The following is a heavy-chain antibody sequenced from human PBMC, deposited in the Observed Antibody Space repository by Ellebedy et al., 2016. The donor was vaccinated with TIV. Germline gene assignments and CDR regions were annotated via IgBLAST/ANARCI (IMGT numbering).Heavy chain of an antibody. CDR2: IYYSGST. CDR3: ARRGYSYGYGGLYNWFDP. J-gene: IGHJ5*02. D-gene: IGHD5-18*01. Sequence: SETLSLXCTVSGGSISSYYWSWIRQPPGKGLEWIGYIYYSGSTNYNPSLKSRVTISVDTSKNQFSLKLSSVTAADTAVYYCARRGYSYGYGGLYNWFDPWGQGTLVTVSS. V-gene: IGHV4-59*01. CDR1: GGSISSYY.